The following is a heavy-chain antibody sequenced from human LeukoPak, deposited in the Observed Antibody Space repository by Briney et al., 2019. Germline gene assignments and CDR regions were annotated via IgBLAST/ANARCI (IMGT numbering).Heavy chain of an antibody. D-gene: IGHD6-19*01. V-gene: IGHV3-23*01. CDR1: GFTFSSYA. CDR3: AKGGSIAVADNLDY. J-gene: IGHJ4*02. Sequence: GGSLRLSCAASGFTFSSYAMSWVRHAPGKGLEWVSTISGGGGSTYYADSVKGRFTISRDNSKNTLYLQMNSLRAEDTAVYYCAKGGSIAVADNLDYWGQGTLVTVSS. CDR2: ISGGGGST.